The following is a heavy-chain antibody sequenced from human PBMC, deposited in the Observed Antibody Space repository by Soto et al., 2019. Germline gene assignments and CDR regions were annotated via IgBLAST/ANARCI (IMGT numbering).Heavy chain of an antibody. J-gene: IGHJ5*02. V-gene: IGHV4-59*01. Sequence: PSETLSLTCTVSGGSISSYYWSWIRQPPGKGLEWIGYIYYSGSTNYNPSLKSRVTISVDTSKNQFSLKLSSATAADTAVYYCARAGVSSGWYGWFDPWGQGTLVTVSS. CDR3: ARAGVSSGWYGWFDP. CDR1: GGSISSYY. CDR2: IYYSGST. D-gene: IGHD6-19*01.